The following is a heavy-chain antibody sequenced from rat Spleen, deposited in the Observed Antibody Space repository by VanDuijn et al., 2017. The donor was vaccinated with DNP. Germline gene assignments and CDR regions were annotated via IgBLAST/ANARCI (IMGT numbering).Heavy chain of an antibody. CDR3: ARGGQVVWFAS. Sequence: QVQLQQSGAELAKPGSSVMISCKASGYTFTSYYIGWIKETTGQGLEYIGYINTGSGGTNYNEKFKGKATLTVDKSSSTAFMQLSSLTPDDSAVYYCARGGQVVWFASWGPGTMVTVSS. J-gene: IGHJ1*01. CDR1: GYTFTSYY. D-gene: IGHD1-1*01. CDR2: INTGSGGT. V-gene: IGHV1-43*01.